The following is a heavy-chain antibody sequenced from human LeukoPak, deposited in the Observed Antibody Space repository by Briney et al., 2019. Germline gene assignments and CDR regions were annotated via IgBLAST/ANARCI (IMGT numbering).Heavy chain of an antibody. J-gene: IGHJ5*02. CDR2: VYYSGST. D-gene: IGHD6-19*01. CDR1: GASISSCCYY. Sequence: PSETLSLTCTVSGASISSCCYYWGWLRQPPGKGLEWIGSVYYSGSTYYNPSVKSRVPISVDKSKNQISPKLRSVTAADTDVYYCARSWLVPRRGWFDPWGQGTLVTVSS. CDR3: ARSWLVPRRGWFDP. V-gene: IGHV4-39*01.